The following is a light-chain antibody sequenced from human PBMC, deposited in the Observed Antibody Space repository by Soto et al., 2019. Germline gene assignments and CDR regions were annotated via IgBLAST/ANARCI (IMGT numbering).Light chain of an antibody. CDR3: QQSYSSPWT. Sequence: DIQMTQSAASLSVSVGDRVTITCRASQSISSYVNWYQHKAGKAPKLLIYAASSLQSGVPSRFSGSGSGTDFTLTISSLQPEDFATYYCQQSYSSPWTFGQGTKVDIK. CDR1: QSISSY. J-gene: IGKJ1*01. V-gene: IGKV1-39*01. CDR2: AAS.